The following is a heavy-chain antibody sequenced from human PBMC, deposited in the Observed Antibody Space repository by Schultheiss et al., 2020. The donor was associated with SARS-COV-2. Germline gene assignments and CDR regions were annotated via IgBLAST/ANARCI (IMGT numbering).Heavy chain of an antibody. J-gene: IGHJ4*02. CDR1: GFSFSTYW. Sequence: GGSLRLSCAASGFSFSTYWMTWVRQAPGKGLEWVGRIKSKTDGGTTDYAAPVKGRFTISRDDSKNTLYLQMNSLKTEDTAVYYCTTEADYYDSSGYLSHFDYWGQGTLVTGSS. V-gene: IGHV3-15*01. D-gene: IGHD3-22*01. CDR2: IKSKTDGGTT. CDR3: TTEADYYDSSGYLSHFDY.